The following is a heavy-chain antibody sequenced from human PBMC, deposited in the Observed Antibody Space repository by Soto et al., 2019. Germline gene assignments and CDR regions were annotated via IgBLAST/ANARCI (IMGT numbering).Heavy chain of an antibody. CDR1: GFTFSRYA. CDR3: ATQDFRGSTGTT. CDR2: IGGNGGNI. Sequence: EVQLLESGGGLVQPGGSLRLSCAASGFTFSRYAMGWVRQAPGKGLEWVSVIGGNGGNIHNADFVKGRFTISRDNSKNPLYLQMNSLRVEDTAVYICATQDFRGSTGTTWGQGTLVTVSS. J-gene: IGHJ4*02. V-gene: IGHV3-23*01. D-gene: IGHD1-1*01.